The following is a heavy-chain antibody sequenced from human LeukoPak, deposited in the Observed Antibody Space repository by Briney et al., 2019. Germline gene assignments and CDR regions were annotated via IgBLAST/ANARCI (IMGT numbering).Heavy chain of an antibody. J-gene: IGHJ4*02. CDR3: AKDSYYCDSSGYYYDY. V-gene: IGHV3-30*02. CDR2: IRYDGSNK. CDR1: GFTFSSYA. Sequence: RSGGSLRLSCAASGFTFSSYAMSWVRQAPGKGLEWVAFIRYDGSNKYYADSVKGRFTISRDNSKNTLYLQMNSLRAEDTAVYYCAKDSYYCDSSGYYYDYWGQGTLVTVSS. D-gene: IGHD3-22*01.